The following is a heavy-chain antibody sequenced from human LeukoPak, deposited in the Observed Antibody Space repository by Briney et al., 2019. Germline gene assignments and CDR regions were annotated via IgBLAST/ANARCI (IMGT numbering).Heavy chain of an antibody. CDR2: INHSGST. V-gene: IGHV4-34*01. J-gene: IGHJ4*02. CDR3: ARARADYYGSGSIDY. D-gene: IGHD3-10*01. CDR1: GGSFIGYY. Sequence: SETLSVTCAVYGGSFIGYYWSWIRQPPGKGLEWIGVINHSGSTNYNPSLKSRATISVDTSKNQFSLKLSSVTAADTAVYYCARARADYYGSGSIDYWGQGTLVTVSS.